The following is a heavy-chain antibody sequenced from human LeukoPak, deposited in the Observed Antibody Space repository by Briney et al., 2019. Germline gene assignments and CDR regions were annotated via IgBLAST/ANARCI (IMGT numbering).Heavy chain of an antibody. V-gene: IGHV3-30-3*01. CDR3: AKDNGIIGGSWFDY. CDR1: GFTFSSYA. D-gene: IGHD6-13*01. J-gene: IGHJ4*02. CDR2: ISYDGSNK. Sequence: GGSLRLSCAASGFTFSSYAMHWVRQAPGKGLEWVAVISYDGSNKYYADSVKGRFTISRDNSKNTLYLQMNSLRAEDTAVYYCAKDNGIIGGSWFDYWGQGTLVTVSS.